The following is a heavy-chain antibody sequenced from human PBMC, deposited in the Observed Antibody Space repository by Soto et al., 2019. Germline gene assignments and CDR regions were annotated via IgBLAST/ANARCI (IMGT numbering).Heavy chain of an antibody. CDR2: INPSGGST. CDR1: GYTFTSYY. V-gene: IGHV1-46*01. Sequence: ASVKVSCKAAGYTFTSYYMHWVRQAPGQGLEWMGIINPSGGSTSYAQKFQGRVTMTRDTSTSTVYMELSSLRSEDTAVYYCARDREAATPYYYYAMDVWGQGTTVTVSS. CDR3: ARDREAATPYYYYAMDV. D-gene: IGHD2-15*01. J-gene: IGHJ6*02.